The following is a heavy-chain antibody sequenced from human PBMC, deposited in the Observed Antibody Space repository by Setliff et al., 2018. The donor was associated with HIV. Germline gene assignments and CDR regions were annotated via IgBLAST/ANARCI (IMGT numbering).Heavy chain of an antibody. CDR1: GFTLTDYP. V-gene: IGHV3-30*04. CDR2: IASHGNWH. Sequence: PGGSLRLSCAASGFTLTDYPMHWVRQAPGNGLEWVAVIASHGNWHDHAASVKGRFTISRDTSRNTLYLQMNSLRAEDTAVYYCAKAGWELLSSFQHWGQGTLVTVSS. D-gene: IGHD1-26*01. J-gene: IGHJ1*01. CDR3: AKAGWELLSSFQH.